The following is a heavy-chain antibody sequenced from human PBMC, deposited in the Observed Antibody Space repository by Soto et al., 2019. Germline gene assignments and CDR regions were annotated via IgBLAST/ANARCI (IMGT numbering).Heavy chain of an antibody. CDR3: AILVYNWNDDAFDI. V-gene: IGHV1-8*01. D-gene: IGHD1-20*01. Sequence: QVQLVQSGAEVKKPGASVKVSCKASGYTFTSYDINWVRQATGQGLEWMGWMNPNSGNTGYAQKFQGRVTMTRNTPRSTAYMELSSVRSEDTAVYYCAILVYNWNDDAFDIWGQGTMVTVSS. J-gene: IGHJ3*02. CDR1: GYTFTSYD. CDR2: MNPNSGNT.